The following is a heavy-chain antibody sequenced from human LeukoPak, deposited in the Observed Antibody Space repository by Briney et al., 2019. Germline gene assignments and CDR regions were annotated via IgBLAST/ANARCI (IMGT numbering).Heavy chain of an antibody. CDR3: AREQYSNYVDL. Sequence: ASVKVSCKASGYTFTSYYMHWVRQAPGQGLEWMGIINPSGGNTSYAQEFQGRVTMTRDTSTSTVYMELSSLRSEDTAVYYCAREQYSNYVDLWGQGTLVTVPS. J-gene: IGHJ4*02. CDR1: GYTFTSYY. V-gene: IGHV1-46*01. CDR2: INPSGGNT. D-gene: IGHD4-11*01.